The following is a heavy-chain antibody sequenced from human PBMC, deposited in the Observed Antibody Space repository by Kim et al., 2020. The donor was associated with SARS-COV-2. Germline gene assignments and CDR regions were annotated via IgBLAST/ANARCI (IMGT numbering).Heavy chain of an antibody. CDR3: ARPPDCTNGVCYYYYGMDV. D-gene: IGHD2-8*01. CDR1: GYTFTSYD. Sequence: ASVKVSCKASGYTFTSYDINWVRQATGQGLEWMGWMNPNSGNTGYAQKFQGRVTMTRNTSISTAYMELSSLRSEDTAVYYCARPPDCTNGVCYYYYGMDVWGQGTTVTVSS. V-gene: IGHV1-8*01. J-gene: IGHJ6*02. CDR2: MNPNSGNT.